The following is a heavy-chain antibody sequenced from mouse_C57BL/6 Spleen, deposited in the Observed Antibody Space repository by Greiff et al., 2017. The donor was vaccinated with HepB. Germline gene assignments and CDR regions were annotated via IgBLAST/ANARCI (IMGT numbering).Heavy chain of an antibody. CDR1: GYTFTDHT. V-gene: IGHV1-78*01. D-gene: IGHD2-3*01. CDR2: IYPRDGST. Sequence: VKLQESDAELVKPGASVKISCKVSGYTFTDHTIHWMKQRPEQGLEWIGYIYPRDGSTKYNEKFKGKATLTADKSSSTAYMQLNSLTSEDSAVYFCARRRLYDPYAMDYWGQGTSVTVSS. CDR3: ARRRLYDPYAMDY. J-gene: IGHJ4*01.